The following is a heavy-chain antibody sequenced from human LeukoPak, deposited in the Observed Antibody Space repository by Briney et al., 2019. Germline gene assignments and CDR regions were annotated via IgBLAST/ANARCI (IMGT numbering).Heavy chain of an antibody. CDR2: IIPIFGTA. D-gene: IGHD2-2*01. V-gene: IGHV1-69*06. Sequence: SVKVSCKASGGTFISYAINWVRQAPGQGLEWMGGIIPIFGTANYAQKLQDRVTITADKSTSTAYMELSSLRSEDTAIYYCASRLYCSNTRCRNFPFAYWGQGTLVTVSS. CDR3: ASRLYCSNTRCRNFPFAY. CDR1: GGTFISYA. J-gene: IGHJ4*02.